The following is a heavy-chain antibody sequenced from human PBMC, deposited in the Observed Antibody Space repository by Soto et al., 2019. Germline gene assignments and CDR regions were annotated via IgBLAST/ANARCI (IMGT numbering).Heavy chain of an antibody. Sequence: QVQLVQSGAEVKKPGSSVKVSCKASGGTFSSYAISWVRQAPGQGLEWMGGIIPIFGTANYAQKFQGRVTITADESTSTAYMELSSLRSEDTAVYYCAPTRGYCRGGSCYPNWFDPWGQVTLVPVSS. CDR2: IIPIFGTA. CDR1: GGTFSSYA. V-gene: IGHV1-69*01. CDR3: APTRGYCRGGSCYPNWFDP. D-gene: IGHD2-15*01. J-gene: IGHJ5*02.